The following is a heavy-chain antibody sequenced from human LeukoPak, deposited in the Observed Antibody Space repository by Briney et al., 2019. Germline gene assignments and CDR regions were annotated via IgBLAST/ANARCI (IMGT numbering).Heavy chain of an antibody. CDR3: ARQKFGDRIHFDY. CDR1: GFTFSDYY. D-gene: IGHD3-16*01. J-gene: IGHJ4*02. V-gene: IGHV3-11*01. CDR2: ISSSGSTI. Sequence: GGSLRLSCAASGFTFSDYYMSWIRQAPVKGLEWVSYISSSGSTIYYADSVKGRFTISRDNAKNSLYLQMNSLRAEDTAVYYCARQKFGDRIHFDYWGQGTLVTVSS.